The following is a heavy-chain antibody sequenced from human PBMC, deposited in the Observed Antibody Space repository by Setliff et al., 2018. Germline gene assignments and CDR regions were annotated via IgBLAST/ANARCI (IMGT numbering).Heavy chain of an antibody. CDR2: IYPDDSDT. J-gene: IGHJ3*01. Sequence: PGESLKISCKGSGYNFASYWIAWVRQMPGKGLEWMGIIYPDDSDTRYSPSFQGQVTISADKSISTAYLQWSSLKASDTAMFYCARRPYYYDDSGSGNAFDLWGQGTMVTVSS. D-gene: IGHD3-22*01. V-gene: IGHV5-51*01. CDR1: GYNFASYW. CDR3: ARRPYYYDDSGSGNAFDL.